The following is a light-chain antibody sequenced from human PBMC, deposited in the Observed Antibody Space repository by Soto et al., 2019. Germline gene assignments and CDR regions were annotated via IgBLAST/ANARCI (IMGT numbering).Light chain of an antibody. CDR2: GAS. Sequence: EIVLTQSPGTLSLSPGERATLSCRASQSVSSNYLAWYQQKPGQAPRLLIYGASSRATGIPDRFSGSGSGTDFTLTISRLEPEDFAVYYCQQYGSPWTFGQGTKVDIK. V-gene: IGKV3-20*01. CDR1: QSVSSNY. CDR3: QQYGSPWT. J-gene: IGKJ1*01.